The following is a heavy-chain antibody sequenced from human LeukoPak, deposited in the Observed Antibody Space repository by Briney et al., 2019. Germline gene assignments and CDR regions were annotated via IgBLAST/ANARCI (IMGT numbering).Heavy chain of an antibody. CDR2: FDPEDSET. V-gene: IGHV1-24*01. D-gene: IGHD3-3*01. CDR1: GYTLTELS. Sequence: GASVKVSCKVSGYTLTELSMHWVRQAPGKGLEWMGGFDPEDSETIYAQKFQGRVTMTEDTSTDTAYMELSSLRSEDTAVYYCATWGIFGVVITTWGQGTLVTVSS. J-gene: IGHJ5*02. CDR3: ATWGIFGVVITT.